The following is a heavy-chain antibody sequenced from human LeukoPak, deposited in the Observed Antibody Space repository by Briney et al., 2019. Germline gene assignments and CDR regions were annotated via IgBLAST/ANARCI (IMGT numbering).Heavy chain of an antibody. V-gene: IGHV3-23*01. D-gene: IGHD6-19*01. CDR3: ARVGRGISSGWFRDYYYYYMDV. Sequence: GGSLRLSCAASGFTFSSYGMSWVRQAPGKGLEWVSAISGSGGSTYYADSVKGRFTISRDNSKNTLYLQMNSLRAEDTAVYYCARVGRGISSGWFRDYYYYYMDVWGKGTTVTVSS. CDR2: ISGSGGST. J-gene: IGHJ6*03. CDR1: GFTFSSYG.